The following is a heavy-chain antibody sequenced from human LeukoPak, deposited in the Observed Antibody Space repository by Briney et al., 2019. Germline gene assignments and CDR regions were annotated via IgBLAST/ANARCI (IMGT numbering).Heavy chain of an antibody. J-gene: IGHJ4*02. CDR3: TSFPIAAAGTGN. V-gene: IGHV3-73*01. D-gene: IGHD6-13*01. CDR1: GFTFSGSA. Sequence: GGSLRLSCAASGFTFSGSAMHWVRQASGKGLEWVGRIRSKANSYATAYAALVKGRFTISRDDSKNTAYLQMNSLKTEDTAVYHCTSFPIAAAGTGNWGQGTLVTVSS. CDR2: IRSKANSYAT.